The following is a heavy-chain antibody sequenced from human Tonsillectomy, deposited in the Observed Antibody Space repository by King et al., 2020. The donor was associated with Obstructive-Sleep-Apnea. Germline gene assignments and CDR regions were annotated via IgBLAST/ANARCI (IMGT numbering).Heavy chain of an antibody. Sequence: VQLQESGPGLVKPSETLSLTCTVSGGSISSYYWSWIRQPPGKELEWIGYISYSGSTNYNPSLKSRVTISVDTSKNQFSLKLSSVTAADTAVYYCARSLDSSGYYYTNYWGQGTLVTVSS. D-gene: IGHD3-22*01. CDR1: GGSISSYY. V-gene: IGHV4-59*08. CDR3: ARSLDSSGYYYTNY. J-gene: IGHJ4*02. CDR2: ISYSGST.